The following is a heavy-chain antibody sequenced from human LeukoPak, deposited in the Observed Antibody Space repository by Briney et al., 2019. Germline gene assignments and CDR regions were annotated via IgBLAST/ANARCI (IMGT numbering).Heavy chain of an antibody. D-gene: IGHD6-13*01. Sequence: ASVKVSCKASGYTFTGYYIHWVRQAPGQGLEWMGWINPNSGGTNYAQKFQGRVTMTRDTSISTAYMELSRLRSDDTAVYYCASELAAAGTLDYWGQGTLVTVSS. CDR3: ASELAAAGTLDY. CDR1: GYTFTGYY. CDR2: INPNSGGT. V-gene: IGHV1-2*02. J-gene: IGHJ4*02.